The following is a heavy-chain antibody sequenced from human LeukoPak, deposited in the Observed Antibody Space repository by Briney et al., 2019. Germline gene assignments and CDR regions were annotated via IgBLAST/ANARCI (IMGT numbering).Heavy chain of an antibody. V-gene: IGHV3-23*01. CDR3: AKGFVAAVGSPSH. CDR2: ISGSGTST. J-gene: IGHJ4*02. Sequence: PGGSLRLSCAASGFTFSSYAMSWVRQAPGKGLEWVSVISGSGTSTHYADSVKGRFTIPRDNSKNTLYLQVNSLRAEDTAVYYCAKGFVAAVGSPSHWGQGTLVTVSS. D-gene: IGHD6-13*01. CDR1: GFTFSSYA.